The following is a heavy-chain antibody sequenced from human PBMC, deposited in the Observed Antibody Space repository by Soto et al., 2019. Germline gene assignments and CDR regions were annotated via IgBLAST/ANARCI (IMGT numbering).Heavy chain of an antibody. CDR2: ISGNGVST. Sequence: GGSLRLSCAASGFTFSSYAMNWVRQAPGKGLEWVSGISGNGVSTYYADSVKGRFTISRDNSKNTLYLQMNSLRAEDTAVYYCAKVKGCSGGSCYVLDYWGQGTLVTVSS. D-gene: IGHD2-15*01. CDR3: AKVKGCSGGSCYVLDY. J-gene: IGHJ4*02. V-gene: IGHV3-23*01. CDR1: GFTFSSYA.